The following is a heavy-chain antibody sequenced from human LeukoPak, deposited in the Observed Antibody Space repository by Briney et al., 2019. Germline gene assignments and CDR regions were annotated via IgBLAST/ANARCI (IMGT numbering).Heavy chain of an antibody. D-gene: IGHD3-16*01. V-gene: IGHV3-23*01. CDR1: GFTFGSFA. Sequence: EGSLRLSCEASGFTFGSFAMSWVRQAPGKGLEWVSGISGSGYYTYYAQSVKGRFTISRDNSKNTLYIDLNSLRAEDTARYFCARDGSWGDYQFYFYMDVWGKGTTVTVSS. CDR3: ARDGSWGDYQFYFYMDV. CDR2: ISGSGYYT. J-gene: IGHJ6*03.